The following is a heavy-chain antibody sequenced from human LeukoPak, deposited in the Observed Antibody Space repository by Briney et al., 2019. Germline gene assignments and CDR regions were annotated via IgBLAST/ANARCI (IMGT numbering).Heavy chain of an antibody. D-gene: IGHD3-9*01. V-gene: IGHV4-59*12. CDR2: IYYTGST. CDR1: GGSISSYY. Sequence: SETLSLTCTVSGGSISSYYWSWIRQPAGKALEWIGYIYYTGSTNYNPSLKSRVTISIDTSKNQFSLKLSSVTAADTAVYYCARTPGKVLRYFDWLPRTFDYWGQGTLVTVSS. J-gene: IGHJ4*02. CDR3: ARTPGKVLRYFDWLPRTFDY.